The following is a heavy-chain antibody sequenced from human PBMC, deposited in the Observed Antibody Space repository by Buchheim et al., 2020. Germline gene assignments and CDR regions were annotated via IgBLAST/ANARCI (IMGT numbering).Heavy chain of an antibody. V-gene: IGHV3-48*03. D-gene: IGHD7-27*01. J-gene: IGHJ4*02. CDR1: GFTFSRSY. CDR2: ISSSGGTT. Sequence: EVQLVESGGGLVQPGGSLRLSCAASGFTFSRSYMTWVRQAPGKGLEWLSYISSSGGTTHYADSVKGRFTISRDKARNPLYLRMNSLRAEDTAVYYCARDQLGSDLPFDYWGQGT. CDR3: ARDQLGSDLPFDY.